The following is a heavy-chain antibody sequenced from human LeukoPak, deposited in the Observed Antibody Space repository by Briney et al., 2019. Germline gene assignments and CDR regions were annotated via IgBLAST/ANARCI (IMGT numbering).Heavy chain of an antibody. D-gene: IGHD3-22*01. V-gene: IGHV3-48*01. CDR2: ISSSGTTI. Sequence: GGSLRLSCAASGFTFRTSGMNWVRQAPGKGLEWVSYISSSGTTISYAQSVKGRFTISRDNSRNTLYLQMNSLRAEDTAVYYCAKDSRGYQDFFDYWGQGTLVTVSS. CDR1: GFTFRTSG. J-gene: IGHJ4*02. CDR3: AKDSRGYQDFFDY.